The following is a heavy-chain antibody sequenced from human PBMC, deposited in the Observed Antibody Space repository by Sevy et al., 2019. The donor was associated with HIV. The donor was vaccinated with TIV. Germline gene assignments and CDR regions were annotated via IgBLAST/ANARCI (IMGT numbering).Heavy chain of an antibody. CDR3: ATEDSGYVWGSYRYRDAFDI. J-gene: IGHJ3*02. Sequence: GASVKVSCKVSGYTLTELSMHWVRQAPGKGLEWMGGFDPEDGETIYAQKFQGRVTMTEDTSTDTAYMELSSLRSEDTAVYYCATEDSGYVWGSYRYRDAFDIWGQGTMVTVSS. CDR1: GYTLTELS. D-gene: IGHD3-16*02. CDR2: FDPEDGET. V-gene: IGHV1-24*01.